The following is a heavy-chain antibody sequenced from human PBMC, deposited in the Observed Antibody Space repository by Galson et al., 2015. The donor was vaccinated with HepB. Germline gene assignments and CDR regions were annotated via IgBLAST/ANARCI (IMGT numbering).Heavy chain of an antibody. D-gene: IGHD3-10*01. Sequence: PALVKPTQTLTLTCTLSGISLSSNGVGVGWIRQPPGKALAWLALIYWDDDKRYSPSLKSRLTITKDISKNQVVLSMTNMEPVDTGTYYCAHHWRDYYYVSGTSNWLDPWGQGTLVTVSS. CDR1: GISLSSNGVG. J-gene: IGHJ5*02. V-gene: IGHV2-5*02. CDR3: AHHWRDYYYVSGTSNWLDP. CDR2: IYWDDDK.